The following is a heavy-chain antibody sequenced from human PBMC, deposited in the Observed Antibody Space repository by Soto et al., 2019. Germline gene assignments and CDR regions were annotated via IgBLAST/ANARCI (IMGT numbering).Heavy chain of an antibody. D-gene: IGHD3-10*01. CDR2: ISGGGGPT. V-gene: IGHV3-23*01. J-gene: IGHJ3*02. CDR1: GFTFSTYA. CDR3: AKVSRFLDSGLI. Sequence: EVQLLESGGGLVEPGGSLRLSCTASGFTFSTYAMTWVRQAPGKGLEWVSAISGGGGPTYYADSVKGRFTISRDNSTNTLYLQMNSLRADDTAVYYCAKVSRFLDSGLIWGQGTLVTVSS.